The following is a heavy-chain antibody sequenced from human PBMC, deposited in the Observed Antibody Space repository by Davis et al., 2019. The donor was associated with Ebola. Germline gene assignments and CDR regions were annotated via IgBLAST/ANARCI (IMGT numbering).Heavy chain of an antibody. CDR3: ARHLYDGSNYYYGAFDI. D-gene: IGHD3-22*01. V-gene: IGHV5-51*01. Sequence: PGGSLRLSCKGSGYSFTSYWIGWVRQMPGKGLEWMGIIYPGDSDTRNSPSFLGQVTISADKSISTAYLQWSSLKASDTAMYYCARHLYDGSNYYYGAFDIWGQGTMVTVSS. CDR2: IYPGDSDT. CDR1: GYSFTSYW. J-gene: IGHJ3*02.